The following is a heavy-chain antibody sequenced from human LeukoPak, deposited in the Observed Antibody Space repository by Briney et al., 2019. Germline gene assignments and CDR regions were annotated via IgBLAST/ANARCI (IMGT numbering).Heavy chain of an antibody. CDR2: IWYDGSNK. CDR1: GFTFNSYP. V-gene: IGHV3-33*01. Sequence: GGSLRLSCAVSGFTFNSYPMHWVRQAPGKGLEWVAVIWYDGSNKYYPDSVRGRITVSRDDSKNTLYLQMDSLRAEDTAVYYCARGSTGQYYYYYYMDVWGKGTTVTVSS. J-gene: IGHJ6*03. D-gene: IGHD1-1*01. CDR3: ARGSTGQYYYYYYMDV.